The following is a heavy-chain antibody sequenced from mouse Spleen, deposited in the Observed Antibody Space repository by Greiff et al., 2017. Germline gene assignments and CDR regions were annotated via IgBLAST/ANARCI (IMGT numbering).Heavy chain of an antibody. CDR1: GFTFSDYG. V-gene: IGHV5-17*01. CDR2: ISSGSSTI. D-gene: IGHD1-1*01. CDR3: AMSYGSSQAWFAY. J-gene: IGHJ3*01. Sequence: EVQVVESGGGLVKPGGSLKLSCAASGFTFSDYGMHWVRQAPEKGLEWVAYISSGSSTIYYADTVKGRFTISRDNAKNTLFLQMTSLRSEDTAMYYCAMSYGSSQAWFAYWGQGTLVTVSA.